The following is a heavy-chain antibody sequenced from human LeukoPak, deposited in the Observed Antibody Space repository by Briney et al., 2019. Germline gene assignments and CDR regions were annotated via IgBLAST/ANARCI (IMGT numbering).Heavy chain of an antibody. D-gene: IGHD3-10*01. CDR1: GYTFTSFG. Sequence: ASVKVSCKASGYTFTSFGIRWVREAPGQRLTWMGWISAYNGNTDHAQNFQGRVTMTTDTSTSTAYMELRSLGSDDTAVYYCARDLGYYASQTYARDYYYYMDVWGKGTTVTVSS. J-gene: IGHJ6*03. V-gene: IGHV1-18*01. CDR3: ARDLGYYASQTYARDYYYYMDV. CDR2: ISAYNGNT.